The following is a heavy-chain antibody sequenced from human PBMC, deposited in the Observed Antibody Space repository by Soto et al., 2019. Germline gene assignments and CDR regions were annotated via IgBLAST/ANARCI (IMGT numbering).Heavy chain of an antibody. CDR3: ARDYYDSSGYYDSGFDP. CDR1: GYTFTSYA. Sequence: GASVKVSCKASGYTFTSYAMHWVRQAPGQRLEWMGWINPNSGGTNYAQKFQGWVTMTRDTSISTAYMELSRLRSDDTAVYYCARDYYDSSGYYDSGFDPWGQGTLVTVSS. V-gene: IGHV1-2*04. D-gene: IGHD3-22*01. J-gene: IGHJ5*02. CDR2: INPNSGGT.